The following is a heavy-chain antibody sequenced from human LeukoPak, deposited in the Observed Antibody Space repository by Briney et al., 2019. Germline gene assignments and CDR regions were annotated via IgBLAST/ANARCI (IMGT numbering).Heavy chain of an antibody. J-gene: IGHJ4*02. CDR2: ISSSSSYI. CDR3: ARDDLATGDSTFDY. V-gene: IGHV3-21*01. D-gene: IGHD7-27*01. CDR1: GFSFSSYS. Sequence: GGSLRLSCAASGFSFSSYSMNWVRQAPGKGLEWVSSISSSSSYIYYADSVKGRFTISRDNAKNSLYLQMNSLRAEDTAVYYCARDDLATGDSTFDYWGQGTLVTVSS.